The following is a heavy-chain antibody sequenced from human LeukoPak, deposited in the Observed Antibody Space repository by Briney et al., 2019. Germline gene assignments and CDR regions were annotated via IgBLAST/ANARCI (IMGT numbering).Heavy chain of an antibody. CDR2: IYYSGST. Sequence: TLSLTCAVSGGSISSGGYSWSWIRQPPGKGLEWIGYIYYSGSTYYNPSLKGRVTISVDTSKNQFSLKLSSVTAADTAVYYCARESFGRGDFDYWGQGTLVTVSS. CDR1: GGSISSGGYS. V-gene: IGHV4-30-4*07. J-gene: IGHJ4*02. CDR3: ARESFGRGDFDY. D-gene: IGHD1-26*01.